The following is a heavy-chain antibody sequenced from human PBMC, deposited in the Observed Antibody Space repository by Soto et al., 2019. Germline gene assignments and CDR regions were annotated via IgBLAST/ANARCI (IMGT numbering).Heavy chain of an antibody. CDR3: ARDGYDSSGYYFYYYYGMDV. J-gene: IGHJ6*02. D-gene: IGHD3-22*01. Sequence: ESGGGVVQPGRSLRLSCAASGFTFSSYAMHWVRQAPGKGLEWVAVISYDGSNKYYADSVKGRFTISRDNSKNTLYLQMNSLRAEDTAVYYCARDGYDSSGYYFYYYYGMDVWGQGTTVTVSS. CDR2: ISYDGSNK. CDR1: GFTFSSYA. V-gene: IGHV3-30-3*01.